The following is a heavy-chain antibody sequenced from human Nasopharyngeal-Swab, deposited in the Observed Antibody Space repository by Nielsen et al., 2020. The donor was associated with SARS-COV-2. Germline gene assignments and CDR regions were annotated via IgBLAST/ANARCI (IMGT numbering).Heavy chain of an antibody. D-gene: IGHD6-6*01. J-gene: IGHJ4*02. V-gene: IGHV6-1*01. CDR2: TYYRSTWYN. CDR1: GDSVSSNIAT. Sequence: QTPSLTCAIPGDSVSSNIATWNWTRHSPSRGLEWLGRTYYRSTWYNDYAFSAKSRITINSDTPKNQFSLQLNSVTPEDTAVYYCASDRRSGTSSLRFDCWGQGILVTVSS. CDR3: ASDRRSGTSSLRFDC.